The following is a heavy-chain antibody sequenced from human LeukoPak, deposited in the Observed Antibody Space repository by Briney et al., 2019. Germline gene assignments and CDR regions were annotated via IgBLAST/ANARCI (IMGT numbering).Heavy chain of an antibody. J-gene: IGHJ4*02. V-gene: IGHV4-59*01. CDR2: IYYSGST. CDR1: GGSISSYY. D-gene: IGHD3-16*02. CDR3: ARYVWGSYPTFEDY. Sequence: SETLSLTCTVSGGSISSYYWSWIRQPPGKGLEWIGYIYYSGSTNYNPSLKSRVTISVDTSKNKFSLKLSPVTAADTAVYYCARYVWGSYPTFEDYWGQGTLVTVSS.